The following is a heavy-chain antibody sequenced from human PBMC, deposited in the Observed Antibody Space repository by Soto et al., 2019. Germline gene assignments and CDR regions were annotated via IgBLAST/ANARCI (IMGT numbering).Heavy chain of an antibody. CDR1: GDSVRNQY. CDR2: IYRSGST. Sequence: SETLSLTCTVSGDSVRNQYWSWIRRPPGRGLEWIGYIYRSGSTKYNPSLKSRLTISVDTSKNQFSLKMSSVTAADTAVYYCARTLDYGHMDVWGKGTTVTVSS. D-gene: IGHD3-16*01. J-gene: IGHJ6*03. V-gene: IGHV4-4*09. CDR3: ARTLDYGHMDV.